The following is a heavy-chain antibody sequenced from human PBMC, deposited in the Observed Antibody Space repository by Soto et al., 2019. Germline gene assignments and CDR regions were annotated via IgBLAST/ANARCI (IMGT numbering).Heavy chain of an antibody. CDR3: ARGGQFGFGVDY. CDR1: GYTFLNHD. D-gene: IGHD3-10*01. CDR2: MVPDSGRT. J-gene: IGHJ4*02. V-gene: IGHV1-8*01. Sequence: QVQLVQSGAEVQKPGASVKVSCKASGYTFLNHDINWVRQAPGQGLEWMGWMVPDSGRTGYAKKYQGRVTMTRNTSTSTAYMELNSLPNADTAVYYCARGGQFGFGVDYWGQGAPVTVSS.